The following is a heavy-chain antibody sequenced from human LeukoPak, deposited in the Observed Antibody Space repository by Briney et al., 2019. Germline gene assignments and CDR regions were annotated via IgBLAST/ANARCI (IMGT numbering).Heavy chain of an antibody. CDR1: GFTFSSYW. Sequence: HAGGSLRLSCAASGFTFSSYWMSWVRQAPGKGLEWVANIKQDGSEKYYVDSVKGRFTISRDNAKNSLYLQMNSLRAEDTAAYYCASQRSGWYNYYGMDVWGQGTTVTVSS. V-gene: IGHV3-7*03. D-gene: IGHD6-19*01. J-gene: IGHJ6*02. CDR2: IKQDGSEK. CDR3: ASQRSGWYNYYGMDV.